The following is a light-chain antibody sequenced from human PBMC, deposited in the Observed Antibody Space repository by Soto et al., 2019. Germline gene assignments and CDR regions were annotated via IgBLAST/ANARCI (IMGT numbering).Light chain of an antibody. CDR1: SSDVGGYNY. CDR3: SSYTSSSTYV. Sequence: QSALTQPASVSGSPGQSITISCTGTSSDVGGYNYVSWSQQHPGKAPQLMIYEVSNRPSGVSNRFSGSKSGNTASLTISGLQAEDAADYYCSSYTSSSTYVFGTGTQLTVL. J-gene: IGLJ1*01. CDR2: EVS. V-gene: IGLV2-14*01.